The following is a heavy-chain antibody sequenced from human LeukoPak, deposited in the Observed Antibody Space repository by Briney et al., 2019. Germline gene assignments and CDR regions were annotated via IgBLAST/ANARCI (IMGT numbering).Heavy chain of an antibody. CDR3: ARDQRALNWFDP. CDR1: GFTFSSYW. V-gene: IGHV3-74*01. CDR2: INSDGSST. J-gene: IGHJ5*02. Sequence: PGGSLRPSCAASGFTFSSYWMHWVRQAPGKGLVWVSRINSDGSSTSYADSVKGRFTISRDNAKNTLYLQMNSLRAEDTAVYYCARDQRALNWFDPWGQGTLVTVSS.